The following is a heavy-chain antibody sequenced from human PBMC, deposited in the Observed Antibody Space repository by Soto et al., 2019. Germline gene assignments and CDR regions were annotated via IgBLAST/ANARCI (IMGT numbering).Heavy chain of an antibody. Sequence: ASVKVSCKASGGTFSSYAISWVRQAPGQGLEWMGGIIPIFGTANYAQKFQGRVTITRDTSASTAYMELSSLRSEDTAVYYCARSIVVVTAIDYWGQGTLVTGSS. CDR1: GGTFSSYA. J-gene: IGHJ4*02. D-gene: IGHD2-21*02. CDR2: IIPIFGTA. CDR3: ARSIVVVTAIDY. V-gene: IGHV1-69*05.